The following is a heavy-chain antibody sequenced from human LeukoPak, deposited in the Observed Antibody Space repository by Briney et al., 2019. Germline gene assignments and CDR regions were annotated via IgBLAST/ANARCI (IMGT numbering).Heavy chain of an antibody. CDR2: IKQDGSEK. Sequence: GGSLRLSCAASGFTFSNYWMSWVRQAPGKGLEWVANIKQDGSEKYYVDSVKGRFTISRDNAKNSLYLQMNSLRVEDTAVYYCARSFTPYQPLDVFDYWGQGTLVTVSP. J-gene: IGHJ4*02. CDR3: ARSFTPYQPLDVFDY. CDR1: GFTFSNYW. V-gene: IGHV3-7*01. D-gene: IGHD2-2*01.